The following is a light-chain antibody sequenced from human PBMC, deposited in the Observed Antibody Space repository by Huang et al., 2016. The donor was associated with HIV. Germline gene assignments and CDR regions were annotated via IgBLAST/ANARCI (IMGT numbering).Light chain of an antibody. CDR3: LETHSSQWA. CDR1: QNIGNY. CDR2: GTS. Sequence: DIQMAQSPSSLSASVGDRVTITCRASQNIGNYLSWYQQRPGKAPRLLIYGTSNLQSGVPSRFSGSGSGTVFILTINSRQPEDFASYYCLETHSSQWAFGQGTKV. J-gene: IGKJ1*01. V-gene: IGKV1-39*01.